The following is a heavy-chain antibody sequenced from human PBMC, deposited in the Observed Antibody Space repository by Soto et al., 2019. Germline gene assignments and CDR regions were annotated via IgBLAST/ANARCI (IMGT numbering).Heavy chain of an antibody. CDR2: ISSSGSTI. CDR1: GFTFSYYY. J-gene: IGHJ3*02. CDR3: ARELARGAFDI. Sequence: GGSLRLSCAASGFTFSYYYMSWIRQAPGKGLEWVSYISSSGSTIYYADSVKGRFTISRDNAKNSLYLQMNSLRAEDTAVYYCARELARGAFDIWGQGTMVTVSS. V-gene: IGHV3-11*01.